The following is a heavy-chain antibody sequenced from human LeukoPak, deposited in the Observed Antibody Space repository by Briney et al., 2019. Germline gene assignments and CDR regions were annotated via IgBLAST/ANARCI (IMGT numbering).Heavy chain of an antibody. J-gene: IGHJ3*02. CDR3: ARVGRGTTGHGFDI. D-gene: IGHD1-1*01. CDR2: IYYSGST. Sequence: PSETLSLTCTVSGGSISSYYWSWIRQPPGKGLEWIGYIYYSGSTNYNPSLKSRVTISVDTSKNQFSLKLSSVTAADTAVYYCARVGRGTTGHGFDIWGQGTLVTASS. V-gene: IGHV4-59*01. CDR1: GGSISSYY.